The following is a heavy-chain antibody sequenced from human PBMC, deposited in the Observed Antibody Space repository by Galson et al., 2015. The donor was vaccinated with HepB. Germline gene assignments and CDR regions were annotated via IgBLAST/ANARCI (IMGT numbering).Heavy chain of an antibody. V-gene: IGHV3-23*01. CDR3: ARGAAYCGGDCYGGRGY. J-gene: IGHJ4*02. D-gene: IGHD2-21*01. CDR2: ISGSGGST. CDR1: GFTSSSYG. Sequence: SLRLSCAASGFTSSSYGMSWVRQAPGKGLEWVSVISGSGGSTNYADSVKGRFTVSRDNSKNMLYLQMNSLRAEDTAMYYCARGAAYCGGDCYGGRGYWGQGTLVTVSS.